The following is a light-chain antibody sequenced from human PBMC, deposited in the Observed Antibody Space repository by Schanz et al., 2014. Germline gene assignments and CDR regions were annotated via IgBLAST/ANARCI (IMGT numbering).Light chain of an antibody. CDR3: DSYAGSNNLRV. V-gene: IGLV1-40*01. CDR2: DNS. J-gene: IGLJ3*02. Sequence: QSVLTQPPSVSGAPGQRVTISCTGSSSNIGAGYGVHWYQQFPGTAPKLLIYDNSRRPSGVPDRFSGSKSGTSGTLAITGXXXXDEADYYCDSYAGSNNLRVFGGGTKLTVL. CDR1: SSNIGAGYG.